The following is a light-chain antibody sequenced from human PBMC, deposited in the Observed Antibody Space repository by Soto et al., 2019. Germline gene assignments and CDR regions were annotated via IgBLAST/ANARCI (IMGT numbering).Light chain of an antibody. V-gene: IGKV3-20*01. CDR2: AAS. CDR3: HQYSRSPIFT. J-gene: IGKJ3*01. CDR1: QSVASNY. Sequence: EIVLTQSPATLSLSPGERATLSCRASQSVASNYLAWYQKRPGQPPRLLIYAASTRAAGIPDRFTGSGSGTDFTLTISRLEPEDFAVFFCHQYSRSPIFTFGPGTTVDIK.